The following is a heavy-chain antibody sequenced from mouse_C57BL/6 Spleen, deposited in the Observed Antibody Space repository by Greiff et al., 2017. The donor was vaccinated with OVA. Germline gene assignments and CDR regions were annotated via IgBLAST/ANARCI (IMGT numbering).Heavy chain of an antibody. D-gene: IGHD2-5*01. J-gene: IGHJ3*01. V-gene: IGHV1-80*01. Sequence: QVQLQQSGAELVKPGASVKISCKASGYAFSSYWMNWVKQRPGKGLEWIGQIYPGDGDTNYNGKFKGKATLTADKSSSTAYMQLSSLTSEDSAVYFCARRDSNYVGAWFAYWGQGTLVTVSA. CDR2: IYPGDGDT. CDR1: GYAFSSYW. CDR3: ARRDSNYVGAWFAY.